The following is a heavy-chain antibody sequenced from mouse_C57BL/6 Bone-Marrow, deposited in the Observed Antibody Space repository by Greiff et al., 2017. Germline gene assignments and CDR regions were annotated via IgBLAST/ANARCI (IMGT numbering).Heavy chain of an antibody. CDR1: GYTFTSYG. V-gene: IGHV1-81*01. CDR3: ARKGGYYGSRIYAMDY. Sequence: VMLVESGAELARPGASVKLSCKASGYTFTSYGISWVKQRTGQGLEWIGEIYPRSGNTYYNEKFKGKATLTADKSSSTAYMELRSLTSEDSAVYFCARKGGYYGSRIYAMDYWGQGTSVTVSS. J-gene: IGHJ4*01. CDR2: IYPRSGNT. D-gene: IGHD1-1*01.